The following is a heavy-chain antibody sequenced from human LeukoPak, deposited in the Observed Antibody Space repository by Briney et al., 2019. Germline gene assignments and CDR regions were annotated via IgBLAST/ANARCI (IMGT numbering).Heavy chain of an antibody. CDR3: ARDKIVGATYFDY. V-gene: IGHV3-7*01. Sequence: GGSLRLSCVASGFTFSTCWMSWVRQAPGKGLEWVANIKQDGSKNYYVESVKGRFTISRDNAKNSLYLQMNSLRVEDTAVYYCARDKIVGATYFDYWGQGTLVTVSS. D-gene: IGHD1-26*01. CDR2: IKQDGSKN. J-gene: IGHJ4*02. CDR1: GFTFSTCW.